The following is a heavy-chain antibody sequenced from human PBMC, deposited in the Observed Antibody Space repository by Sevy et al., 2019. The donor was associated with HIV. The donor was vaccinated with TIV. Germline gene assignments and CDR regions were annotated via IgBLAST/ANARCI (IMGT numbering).Heavy chain of an antibody. D-gene: IGHD4-17*01. Sequence: SETLSLTCTVSGGSISSSSYYWGWIRQPPGKGLEWIGSIYYSGSTYYNPSLKSRVTISVDTSKNQFSLKLSPVTAADTAVYYCARHYDYGHYPSTGERWFDPWGQGTLVTVSS. J-gene: IGHJ5*02. CDR2: IYYSGST. CDR1: GGSISSSSYY. V-gene: IGHV4-39*01. CDR3: ARHYDYGHYPSTGERWFDP.